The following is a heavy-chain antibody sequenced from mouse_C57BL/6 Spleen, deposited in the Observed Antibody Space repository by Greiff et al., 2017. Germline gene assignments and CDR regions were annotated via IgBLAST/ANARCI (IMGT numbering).Heavy chain of an antibody. CDR1: GYTFTSYW. J-gene: IGHJ3*01. CDR3: ARRFTTVVGDAY. D-gene: IGHD1-1*01. CDR2: IYPSDSET. V-gene: IGHV1-61*01. Sequence: QVQLKQPGAELVRPGSSVKLSCKASGYTFTSYWMDWVKQRPGQGLEWIGNIYPSDSETHYNQKFKDKATLTVDKSSSTAYMQLSSLTSEDSAVYYCARRFTTVVGDAYWGQGTLVTVSA.